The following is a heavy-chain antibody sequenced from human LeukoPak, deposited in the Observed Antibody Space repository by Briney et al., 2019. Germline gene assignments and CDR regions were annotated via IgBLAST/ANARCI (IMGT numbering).Heavy chain of an antibody. D-gene: IGHD3-10*01. V-gene: IGHV5-51*01. CDR3: ARPLTILRGVVTSSDY. CDR2: IYPGDSDT. Sequence: GESLKISCKGSGYTFTNYWIGWVRQMPGKGLEWMGIIYPGDSDTRYSPSFQGQATISADKSISTAYLQWSSLEASDTAMYYCARPLTILRGVVTSSDYWGQGTLVTVSS. J-gene: IGHJ4*02. CDR1: GYTFTNYW.